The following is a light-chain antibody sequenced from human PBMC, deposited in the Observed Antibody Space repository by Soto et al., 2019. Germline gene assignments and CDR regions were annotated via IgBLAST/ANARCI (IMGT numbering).Light chain of an antibody. J-gene: IGLJ2*01. CDR1: SSNIGSNT. CDR2: SNH. CDR3: AAWDDSLKGVV. V-gene: IGLV1-44*01. Sequence: QSVLTQPHSASGTPGQRVNISCSGSSSNIGSNTVNWYQQLPGTAPTLLIYSNHQRPSGVPDRFSGSKSGTSASLAISGLQSEEEADYYCAAWDDSLKGVVFGGGTKLTVL.